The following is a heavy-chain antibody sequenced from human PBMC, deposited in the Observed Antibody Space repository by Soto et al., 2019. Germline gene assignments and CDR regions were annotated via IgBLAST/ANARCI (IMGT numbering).Heavy chain of an antibody. V-gene: IGHV3-48*01. J-gene: IGHJ6*02. CDR1: GFTFSSYS. Sequence: EVQLVESGGGLVQPGGSLRLSCAASGFTFSSYSMNWVRQAPGKGLEWVSYISSSSSSIYYADSVKGRFTISRDNAKNSRYLQMNSLRAEDTAVYYCARNQWGRYGMDVWGQGTTVTVSS. D-gene: IGHD1-26*01. CDR2: ISSSSSSI. CDR3: ARNQWGRYGMDV.